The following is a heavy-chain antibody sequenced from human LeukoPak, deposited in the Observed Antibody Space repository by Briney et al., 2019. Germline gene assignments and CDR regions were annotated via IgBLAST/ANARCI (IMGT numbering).Heavy chain of an antibody. CDR2: IKQDGSEK. CDR3: ARTLHDFWSGYASYFDY. Sequence: GGSLRLSCAASGFIFSSYWMSWVRQAPGKGLEWVANIKQDGSEKYYVDSVKGRFTISRDNAKNSLYLQMNSLRAEDTAVYYCARTLHDFWSGYASYFDYWGQGTLVTVSS. D-gene: IGHD3-3*01. CDR1: GFIFSSYW. J-gene: IGHJ4*02. V-gene: IGHV3-7*01.